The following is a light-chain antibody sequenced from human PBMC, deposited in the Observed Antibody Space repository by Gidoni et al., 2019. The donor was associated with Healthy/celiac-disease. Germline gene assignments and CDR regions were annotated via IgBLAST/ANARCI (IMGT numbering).Light chain of an antibody. CDR2: GAS. J-gene: IGKJ3*01. CDR3: QQYNNWPRT. Sequence: EIVMTQSPATLSVSPGERATLSCRTSQSVSSNLAWYQQKPGQAPRRLIYGASTRATCIPARFSGSGSGTEFTLTISSLQSEDFAVYYCQQYNNWPRTFGHGTKVDIK. CDR1: QSVSSN. V-gene: IGKV3-15*01.